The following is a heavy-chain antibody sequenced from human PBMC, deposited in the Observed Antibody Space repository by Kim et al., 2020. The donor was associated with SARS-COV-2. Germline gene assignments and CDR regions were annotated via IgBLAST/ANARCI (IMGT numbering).Heavy chain of an antibody. Sequence: GGSLRLSCAASGFTFSTYGMSWVRQAPGKGLEAVSGIRNSGGKTYATDSVKGRFSISRDNSRNTLYLQMNSLRAEDTAVYYCAKSQAGSYLNCMYVWGEG. D-gene: IGHD1-26*01. V-gene: IGHV3-23*01. CDR3: AKSQAGSYLNCMYV. J-gene: IGHJ6*03. CDR1: GFTFSTYG. CDR2: IRNSGGKT.